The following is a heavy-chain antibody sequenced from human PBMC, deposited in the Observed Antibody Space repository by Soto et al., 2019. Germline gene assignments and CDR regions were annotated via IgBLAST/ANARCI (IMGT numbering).Heavy chain of an antibody. CDR1: GFTFSSYA. Sequence: GGSLRLSCAAPGFTFSSYAMHWVRQAPGKGLEWVAVISYDGSNKYYADSVKGRFTISRDNSKNTLYLQMNSLRAEDTAVYYCAGSVECSSTSCYVLLFNYYGMDVWGQGTTVTVSS. D-gene: IGHD2-2*01. CDR2: ISYDGSNK. V-gene: IGHV3-30-3*01. J-gene: IGHJ6*02. CDR3: AGSVECSSTSCYVLLFNYYGMDV.